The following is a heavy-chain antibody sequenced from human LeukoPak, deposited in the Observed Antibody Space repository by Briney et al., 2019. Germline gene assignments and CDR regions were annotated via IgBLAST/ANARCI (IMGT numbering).Heavy chain of an antibody. CDR3: ARSRIVLADSLDP. CDR1: GGSISRGGYY. Sequence: KPSETLSLTCAVSGGSISRGGYYWSWIRQPAGKGLEWIGRIYSSGSTNYNPSLKSRVTISEDTSKNQFSLKLTSVTAADTAVYYCARSRIVLADSLDPWGQGTLVTVSS. V-gene: IGHV4-61*02. CDR2: IYSSGST. J-gene: IGHJ5*02. D-gene: IGHD6-19*01.